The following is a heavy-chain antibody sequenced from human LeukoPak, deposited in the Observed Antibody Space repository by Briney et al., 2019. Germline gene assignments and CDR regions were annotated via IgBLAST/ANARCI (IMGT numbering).Heavy chain of an antibody. J-gene: IGHJ4*02. Sequence: DSVKGRFTISRDNSKNTLYLQMNSLRAEDTAVYYCAKGNYYGSQNYYLPYLDYWGQGTLVTVSS. V-gene: IGHV3-30*02. D-gene: IGHD3-10*01. CDR3: AKGNYYGSQNYYLPYLDY.